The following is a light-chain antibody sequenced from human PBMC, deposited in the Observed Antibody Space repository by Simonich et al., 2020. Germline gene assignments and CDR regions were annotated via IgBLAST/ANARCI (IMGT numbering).Light chain of an antibody. J-gene: IGLJ2*01. Sequence: NFMLTQPHSVSESPGKTVTISCTRSSGSIASNYVQWYQQRPGSSPTTVVYEENKRPSGVPNRFAGSIDSSSNAASLTISGLKTEDEADYYCQSYDSSNRVFGGGTKLTVL. CDR3: QSYDSSNRV. V-gene: IGLV6-57*01. CDR1: SGSIASNY. CDR2: EEN.